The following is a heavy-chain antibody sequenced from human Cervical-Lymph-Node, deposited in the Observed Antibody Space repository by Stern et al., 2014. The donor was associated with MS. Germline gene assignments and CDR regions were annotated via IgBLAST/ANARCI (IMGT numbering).Heavy chain of an antibody. CDR2: IIPILGIA. V-gene: IGHV1-69*09. J-gene: IGHJ4*02. D-gene: IGHD2-21*02. Sequence: VQLVESGAEVKKPGSSVKVSCKASGGTFSSYAISWVRQAPGQGLEWMGRIIPILGIANYAQKFQGRVTITADKSTSTAYMELSSLRSEDTAVYYCARPAKSGCGGDCQSLDYWGQGTLVTVSS. CDR1: GGTFSSYA. CDR3: ARPAKSGCGGDCQSLDY.